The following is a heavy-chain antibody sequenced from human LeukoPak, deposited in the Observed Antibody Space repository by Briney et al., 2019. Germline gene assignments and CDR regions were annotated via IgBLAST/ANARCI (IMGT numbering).Heavy chain of an antibody. J-gene: IGHJ4*02. V-gene: IGHV4-59*01. D-gene: IGHD2-15*01. CDR1: GDSINTYY. CDR2: VYYSGGT. CDR3: ARGWCSGGACPIDY. Sequence: PSETLSLTCTVSGDSINTYYWNWVRQPPGKGLEWIGNVYYSGGTNYNPSLKSRVTISIDTSKNQFSLNLNSVTAADTAVYYCARGWCSGGACPIDYWGQGTLLTVSS.